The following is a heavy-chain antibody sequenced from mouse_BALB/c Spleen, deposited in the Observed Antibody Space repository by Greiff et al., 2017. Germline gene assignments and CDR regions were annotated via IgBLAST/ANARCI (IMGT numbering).Heavy chain of an antibody. CDR1: GYTFTSYY. D-gene: IGHD1-1*01. Sequence: QVQLQQSGAELVKPGASVKLSCKASGYTFTSYYMYWVKQRPGQGLEWIGEINPSNGGTNFNEKFKSKATLTVDKSSSTAYMQLSSLTSEDSAVYYCTRGYYGSTWFAYWGQGTLVTVSA. CDR3: TRGYYGSTWFAY. V-gene: IGHV1S81*02. J-gene: IGHJ3*01. CDR2: INPSNGGT.